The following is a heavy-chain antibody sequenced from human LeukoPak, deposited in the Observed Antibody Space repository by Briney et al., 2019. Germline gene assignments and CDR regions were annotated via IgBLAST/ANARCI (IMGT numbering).Heavy chain of an antibody. CDR1: GGSISSSNW. Sequence: SGTLSLTCAVSGGSISSSNWWSWVRQPPGKGLEWIGEIYHSGSTNYNPSLKSRVTISVDTSKNQFSLKLSSVTAADTAVYYCARGFRGPNFDYWGQGTLVTVSS. CDR3: ARGFRGPNFDY. J-gene: IGHJ4*02. V-gene: IGHV4-4*02. CDR2: IYHSGST.